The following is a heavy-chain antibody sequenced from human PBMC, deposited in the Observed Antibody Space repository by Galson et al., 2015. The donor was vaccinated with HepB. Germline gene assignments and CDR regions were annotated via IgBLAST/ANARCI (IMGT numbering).Heavy chain of an antibody. V-gene: IGHV3-30*03. J-gene: IGHJ4*02. Sequence: SLRLSCAASGFTFSSSGMHWGRQAPGQGLEWVAVISYAGSNKYYADSVKGRFTISRDNSKNTLYLQMNSLRAEDTAVYYCARKRVRITIFGVVDYWGQGTLVTVSS. CDR2: ISYAGSNK. CDR3: ARKRVRITIFGVVDY. CDR1: GFTFSSSG. D-gene: IGHD3-3*01.